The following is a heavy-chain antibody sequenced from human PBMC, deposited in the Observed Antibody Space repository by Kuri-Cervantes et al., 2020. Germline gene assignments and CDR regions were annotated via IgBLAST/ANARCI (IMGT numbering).Heavy chain of an antibody. CDR2: ISWNSGSI. CDR1: GFSFDDYG. Sequence: SLKISCAASGFSFDDYGMHWVRHAPGKGLEWVSGISWNSGSIGYADSVKGRFTISRDNAKNSLYLQMNSLRAEDTAVYYCAREPVIGYCSGGSCYGGMDVWGQGTTVTVSS. V-gene: IGHV3-9*01. CDR3: AREPVIGYCSGGSCYGGMDV. J-gene: IGHJ6*02. D-gene: IGHD2-15*01.